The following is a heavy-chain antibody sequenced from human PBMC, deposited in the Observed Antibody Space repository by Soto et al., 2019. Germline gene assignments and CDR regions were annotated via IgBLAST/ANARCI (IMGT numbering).Heavy chain of an antibody. J-gene: IGHJ6*04. CDR2: IHPGESDI. D-gene: IGHD1-1*01. Sequence: EVRLVQSGTEVKKPGESLKISCETSGYSFTNYWIAWVRQVPGEGLEWMGLIHPGESDIRYSPSFQGRVTLSADKSSSTAYLQWSGLQASDTAMYYCARASGGYKMDVWGKGTTVIVSS. V-gene: IGHV5-51*03. CDR3: ARASGGYKMDV. CDR1: GYSFTNYW.